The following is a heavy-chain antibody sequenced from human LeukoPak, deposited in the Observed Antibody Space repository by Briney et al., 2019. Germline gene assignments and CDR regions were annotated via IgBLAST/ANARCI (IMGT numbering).Heavy chain of an antibody. CDR2: ISSSGSTI. CDR1: GFTFSSYE. V-gene: IGHV3-48*03. J-gene: IGHJ4*02. D-gene: IGHD4-17*01. CDR3: ARDGRFYGDHVMGY. Sequence: GGSLRLSCAASGFTFSSYEMNWVRQAPGKGLEWVSYISSSGSTIYYADSVKGRFSISGDNAKNSLYLQMNSLRAEDTAVYYCARDGRFYGDHVMGYWGQGTLVTVSS.